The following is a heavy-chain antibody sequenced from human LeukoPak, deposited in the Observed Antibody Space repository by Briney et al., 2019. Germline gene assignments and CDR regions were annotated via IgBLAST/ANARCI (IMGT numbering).Heavy chain of an antibody. J-gene: IGHJ4*02. CDR2: IDPSDSYT. Sequence: TGESLKISCQSSGYTFTSYWISWVRQRPGKGLEWMGRIDPSDSYTNYSPSFQGHVTISADKSISTAYLQWTSLKASDTAMYYCARHGVGSSTDDYWGQGTLVTVSS. D-gene: IGHD1-26*01. CDR3: ARHGVGSSTDDY. CDR1: GYTFTSYW. V-gene: IGHV5-10-1*01.